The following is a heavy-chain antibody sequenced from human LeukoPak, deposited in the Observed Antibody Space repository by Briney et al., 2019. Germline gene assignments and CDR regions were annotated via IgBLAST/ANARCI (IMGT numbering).Heavy chain of an antibody. CDR2: INSDGSST. CDR3: ARGPSYGYVSNYDFDY. CDR1: GFTFSSYW. D-gene: IGHD5-18*01. Sequence: GGSLRLSCAASGFTFSSYWMHWVRHAPGKGLVWVSRINSDGSSTSYADSVKGRFTISRDNAKNTLYLQMNSLRAEDTAVYYCARGPSYGYVSNYDFDYWGQGTLVTVSS. J-gene: IGHJ4*02. V-gene: IGHV3-74*01.